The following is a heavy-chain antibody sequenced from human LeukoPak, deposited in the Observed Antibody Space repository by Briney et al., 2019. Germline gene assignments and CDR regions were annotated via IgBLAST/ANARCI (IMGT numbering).Heavy chain of an antibody. D-gene: IGHD3-10*01. V-gene: IGHV1-2*02. CDR1: GYTFTGYY. CDR2: INPNSGGT. J-gene: IGHJ4*02. Sequence: ASVKVSCKASGYTFTGYYMHWVRQAPGQGLEWMGWINPNSGGTNYAQKFQGRVTMTRDTSISTAYMELSRLRSDDTAVYYCARVRYYYGSGSYYSIDYWGQGALVTVSS. CDR3: ARVRYYYGSGSYYSIDY.